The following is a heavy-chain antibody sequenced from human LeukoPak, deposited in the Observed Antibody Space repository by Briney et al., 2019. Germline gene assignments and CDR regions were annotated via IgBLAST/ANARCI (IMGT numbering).Heavy chain of an antibody. CDR1: GFTFSSYA. CDR3: ARGSTFSWPYYYYGMDV. V-gene: IGHV3-30*04. J-gene: IGHJ6*02. D-gene: IGHD2/OR15-2a*01. CDR2: ISHDGSNK. Sequence: GGSLRLSCAASGFTFSSYAMHWVRQAPGKGLEWVAVISHDGSNKYYADSVKGRFTISRDNSKNTLYLQMNSLRAEDTAVYYCARGSTFSWPYYYYGMDVWGQGTTVTVSS.